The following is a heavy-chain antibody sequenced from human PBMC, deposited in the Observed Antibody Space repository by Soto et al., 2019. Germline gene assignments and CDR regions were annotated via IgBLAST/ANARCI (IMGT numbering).Heavy chain of an antibody. V-gene: IGHV4-39*01. CDR2: IYHTGSS. J-gene: IGHJ5*02. Sequence: KSSETLSLTCTVSNDSISNPIYYWGWIRQPPGKGLEWIGSIYHTGSSYYNPSLQGRVTISMDKSKNQFSLKLTSVTAADTAIYFCGGRTSLVSVQLFVGEISNHNWFDPWSQGTLVTVSS. D-gene: IGHD3-10*01. CDR1: NDSISNPIYY. CDR3: GGRTSLVSVQLFVGEISNHNWFDP.